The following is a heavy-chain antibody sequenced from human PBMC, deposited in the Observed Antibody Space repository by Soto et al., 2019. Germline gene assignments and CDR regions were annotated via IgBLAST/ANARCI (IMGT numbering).Heavy chain of an antibody. J-gene: IGHJ4*02. V-gene: IGHV4-39*01. Sequence: QLQLQESGPGLLKPSETLSLSCTVSGGSISSSTYYWGWIRQPPGQGLEWIGSIYFGGSTYHNPSLKRRVAISVDSSKNQFSLRVISVAAAATAVYYCARHSGYSYFYNFDYWGQGTLLSVSS. CDR2: IYFGGST. CDR1: GGSISSSTYY. CDR3: ARHSGYSYFYNFDY. D-gene: IGHD5-18*01.